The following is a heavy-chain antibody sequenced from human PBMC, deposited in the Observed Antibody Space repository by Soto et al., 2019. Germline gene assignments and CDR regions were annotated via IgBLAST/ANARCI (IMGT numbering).Heavy chain of an antibody. J-gene: IGHJ4*02. Sequence: GESLKISCKGSGYSFTSYWISWVRQMPGKGLEWMGRIDPSDSYANYSPSFQGHVTISADTSISTAYLQWSSLKASDSAIYYCARGYSSGWYEDYWGQGTLVTVSS. V-gene: IGHV5-10-1*01. CDR1: GYSFTSYW. CDR3: ARGYSSGWYEDY. CDR2: IDPSDSYA. D-gene: IGHD6-19*01.